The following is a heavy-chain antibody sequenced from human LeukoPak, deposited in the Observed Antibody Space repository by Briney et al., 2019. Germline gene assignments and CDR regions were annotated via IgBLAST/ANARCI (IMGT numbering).Heavy chain of an antibody. V-gene: IGHV3-30-3*01. CDR1: GFTFSSYA. CDR2: ISYDGSNK. Sequence: GGSLRLSCAASGFTFSSYAMHWVRQAPGKGLEWVAVISYDGSNKYYADSVKGRFTISRDNSKNTLYLQMNSLRPEDTAVYYCAREQWSRLDWGQGTLVTVSS. CDR3: AREQWSRLD. J-gene: IGHJ4*02. D-gene: IGHD2-8*01.